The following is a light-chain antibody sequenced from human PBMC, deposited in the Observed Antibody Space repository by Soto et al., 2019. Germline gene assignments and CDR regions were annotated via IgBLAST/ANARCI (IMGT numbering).Light chain of an antibody. Sequence: QSALTQPASVSGSPGQSITISCTGTSSDVGAYDYVAWYQQHPGTAPKLIIYEVSNRPSGVSNRFSGSKSGNTASLTISGLQAEDESDYYCASYTITNALVFGGGTKLTVL. CDR3: ASYTITNALV. CDR1: SSDVGAYDY. J-gene: IGLJ3*02. CDR2: EVS. V-gene: IGLV2-14*01.